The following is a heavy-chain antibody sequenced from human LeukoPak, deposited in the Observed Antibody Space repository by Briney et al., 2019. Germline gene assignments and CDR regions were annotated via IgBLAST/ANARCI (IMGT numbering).Heavy chain of an antibody. J-gene: IGHJ5*02. Sequence: SVKVSCKASGGTFSSYAISWVRQAPGQGLEWMGGIIPIFGTANYAQKFQGRVTITADESTSTAYMELSSLRSEDTAVYYCAREYCSGGSCYPDVLSNWFDPWGQGTLVTVSS. CDR1: GGTFSSYA. D-gene: IGHD2-15*01. CDR3: AREYCSGGSCYPDVLSNWFDP. CDR2: IIPIFGTA. V-gene: IGHV1-69*13.